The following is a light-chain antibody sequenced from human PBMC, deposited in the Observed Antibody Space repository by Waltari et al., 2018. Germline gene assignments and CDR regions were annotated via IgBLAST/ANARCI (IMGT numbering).Light chain of an antibody. Sequence: QSALTQPASVSGSPGQSITISSTGTSNDVGASTFFSWYQQHPPSAPQLMIYDVTERPSGISYRFSGSKSANTASLTISGLLPEDEAIYYCSSFTDTHTLLFGGGTTVTVL. J-gene: IGLJ2*01. CDR1: SNDVGASTF. V-gene: IGLV2-14*03. CDR2: DVT. CDR3: SSFTDTHTLL.